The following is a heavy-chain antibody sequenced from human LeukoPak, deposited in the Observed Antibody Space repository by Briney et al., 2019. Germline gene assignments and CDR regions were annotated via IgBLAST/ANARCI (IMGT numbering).Heavy chain of an antibody. D-gene: IGHD3-3*01. CDR3: ARNDVWSGYYNY. J-gene: IGHJ4*02. V-gene: IGHV4-59*01. Sequence: SETLSLTCTVSGGSISGYHWSWIRQPPGKGLEWIGYIYYSGSTNYNPSLKSRVTISVDTSKNQFSLKLSSVTAADTAVYYCARNDVWSGYYNYWGQGTVVTVSS. CDR1: GGSISGYH. CDR2: IYYSGST.